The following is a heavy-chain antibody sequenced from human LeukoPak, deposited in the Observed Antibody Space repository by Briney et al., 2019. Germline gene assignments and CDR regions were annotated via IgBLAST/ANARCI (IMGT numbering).Heavy chain of an antibody. CDR1: GYTFTFYY. V-gene: IGHV1-2*02. Sequence: GASVTVSFKASGYTFTFYYSHWVRQAPAQGLEWMGWINPNSGGTNYPLRFQGRVTMTRDTSISTAYMELSSLRSDDTAVYYCARGGPTANYYDTRTADYGGQGPLVTVS. J-gene: IGHJ4*02. CDR2: INPNSGGT. CDR3: ARGGPTANYYDTRTADY. D-gene: IGHD3-22*01.